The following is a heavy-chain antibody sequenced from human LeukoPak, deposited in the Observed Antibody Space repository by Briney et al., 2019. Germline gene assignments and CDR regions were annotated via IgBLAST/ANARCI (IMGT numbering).Heavy chain of an antibody. CDR1: GYTFTSYG. CDR3: ARTVPPSGERSGSYSFDY. D-gene: IGHD6-19*01. J-gene: IGHJ4*02. V-gene: IGHV1-18*01. Sequence: ASVKVSCKASGYTFTSYGISWVRQAPGQGLEWMGWISAYNGNTNYAQKFQGRVTMTTDTSTTTAYMELRSLRPDDTAVYYCARTVPPSGERSGSYSFDYWGQGTLVTVSS. CDR2: ISAYNGNT.